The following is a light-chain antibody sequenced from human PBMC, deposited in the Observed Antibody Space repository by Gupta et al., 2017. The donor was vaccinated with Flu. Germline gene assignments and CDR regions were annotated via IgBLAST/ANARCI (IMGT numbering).Light chain of an antibody. CDR3: AAWDDSLDGLYV. CDR2: KSD. Sequence: SVLTHPPSASWTPGQRVPIPCSGGSSNIGRNTVNWYQQLSGATPKLLIYKSDQRPSGVPDRFSGSKSGTSASLAISGLQSEDEADYYCAAWDDSLDGLYVFGTGTKVTVL. CDR1: SSNIGRNT. V-gene: IGLV1-44*01. J-gene: IGLJ1*01.